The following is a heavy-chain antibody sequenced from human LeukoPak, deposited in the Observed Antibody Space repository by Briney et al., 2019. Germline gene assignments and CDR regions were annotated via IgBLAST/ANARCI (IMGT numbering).Heavy chain of an antibody. CDR1: GFTFSNYA. Sequence: GGSLRLSCAASGFTFSNYALSWVRQAPGKGLEWVSSISSSSSYIYYADSVKGRFTISRDNAKNSLYLQMNSLRAEDTAVYYCARVTMMKSADYWGQGTLVTVSS. CDR2: ISSSSSYI. CDR3: ARVTMMKSADY. D-gene: IGHD3-22*01. V-gene: IGHV3-21*01. J-gene: IGHJ4*02.